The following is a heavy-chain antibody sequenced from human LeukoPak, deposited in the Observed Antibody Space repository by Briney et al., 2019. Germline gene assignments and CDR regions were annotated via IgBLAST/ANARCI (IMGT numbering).Heavy chain of an antibody. D-gene: IGHD5-12*01. CDR3: AKSNGYGLIDY. Sequence: SSETLSLTCTVSGVSISSSNSYWGWVRQSPGKGLEGIENIYSSGNTYYNASLKSRITMYIDTSKNQFSLKLSSVTAADTAMYYCAKSNGYGLIDYWGQGTLVTVSS. J-gene: IGHJ4*02. CDR2: IYSSGNT. CDR1: GVSISSSNSY. V-gene: IGHV4-39*01.